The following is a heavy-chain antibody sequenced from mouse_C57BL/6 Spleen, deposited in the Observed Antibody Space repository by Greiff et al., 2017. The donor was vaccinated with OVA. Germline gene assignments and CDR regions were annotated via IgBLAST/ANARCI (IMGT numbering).Heavy chain of an antibody. J-gene: IGHJ4*01. D-gene: IGHD2-5*01. V-gene: IGHV1-22*01. Sequence: EVQLQQSGPELVKPGASVKMSCKASGYTFTDYNMHWVKQSHGQSLEWIGYINPNNGGTSSNQKFKGKATLTVNKSSSTAYMELRSLTSEDAAVYYCARSEDYYSNYVPRDYWGQGTSVTVSS. CDR2: INPNNGGT. CDR1: GYTFTDYN. CDR3: ARSEDYYSNYVPRDY.